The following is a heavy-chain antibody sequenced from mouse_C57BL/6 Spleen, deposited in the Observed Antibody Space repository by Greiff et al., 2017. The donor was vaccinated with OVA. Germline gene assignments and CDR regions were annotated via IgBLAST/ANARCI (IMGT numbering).Heavy chain of an antibody. V-gene: IGHV1-59*01. CDR3: ARSKTTWYFDV. Sequence: QVQLQQPGAELVRPGTSVKLSCKASGYTFTSYWMHWVKQRPGQGLEWIGVIDPSDSYTNYNQKFKGKATLTVDTSSSTAYMQLSSLTSEDPAVYYCARSKTTWYFDVWGTGTTVTVSS. CDR1: GYTFTSYW. J-gene: IGHJ1*03. CDR2: IDPSDSYT. D-gene: IGHD2-13*01.